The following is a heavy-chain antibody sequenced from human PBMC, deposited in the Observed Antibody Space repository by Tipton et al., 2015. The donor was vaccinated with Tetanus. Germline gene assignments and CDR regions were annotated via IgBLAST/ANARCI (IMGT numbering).Heavy chain of an antibody. J-gene: IGHJ4*02. Sequence: QSGPEVKKPGASVKVSCKASGYTFTGYYMHWVRQAPGQGLEWMGWINPNSGGTSYAQKFQGWVTMTRDTSISTAYMELSRLRSDDTAVYYCARGIAAIYYFDYWGQGTLVTVSS. CDR3: ARGIAAIYYFDY. V-gene: IGHV1-2*04. D-gene: IGHD6-25*01. CDR1: GYTFTGYY. CDR2: INPNSGGT.